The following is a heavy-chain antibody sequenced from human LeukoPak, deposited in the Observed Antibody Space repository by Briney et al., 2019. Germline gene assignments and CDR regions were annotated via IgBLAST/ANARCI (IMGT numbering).Heavy chain of an antibody. CDR3: AKDSVVGSSSWYPYGMDV. CDR1: GFTFSSYG. Sequence: GGSLRLSCAASGFTFSSYGMHWVRQAPGKGLEWVGVISYDGSNKYYADSVKGRFTISRDNSKNTLYLQMNSLRAEDTAVYYCAKDSVVGSSSWYPYGMDVWDQGTTVTVSS. J-gene: IGHJ6*02. V-gene: IGHV3-30*18. CDR2: ISYDGSNK. D-gene: IGHD6-13*01.